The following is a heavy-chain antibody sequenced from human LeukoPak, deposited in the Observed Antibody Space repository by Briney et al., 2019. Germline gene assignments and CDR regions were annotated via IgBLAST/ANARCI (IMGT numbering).Heavy chain of an antibody. CDR1: GGSMSHYY. Sequence: KPSETLSLTCAVSGGSMSHYYWSWIRQPPGKGLEWIGYIYFSGSTNYNPSLKSRVTISIDASKSQFSLKLSSVTVADTAVYYCTNTNYENFDYWGQGTLVTVSS. CDR2: IYFSGST. J-gene: IGHJ4*02. V-gene: IGHV4-59*08. CDR3: TNTNYENFDY. D-gene: IGHD4-11*01.